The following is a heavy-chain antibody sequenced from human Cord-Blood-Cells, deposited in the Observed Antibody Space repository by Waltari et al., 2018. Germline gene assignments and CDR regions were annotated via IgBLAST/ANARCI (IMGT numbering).Heavy chain of an antibody. D-gene: IGHD6-6*01. CDR3: ARASGMGQLGNNWFDP. Sequence: QVQLQESGPGLVKPSQTLSLTCPVSGGSISSGDSYWRWIRQPPGKGLEWIGYIYYSGSTYYNPSLKSRVTISVDTSKNQFSLKLSSVTAADTAVYYCARASGMGQLGNNWFDPWGQGTLVTVSS. V-gene: IGHV4-30-4*08. J-gene: IGHJ5*02. CDR1: GGSISSGDSY. CDR2: IYYSGST.